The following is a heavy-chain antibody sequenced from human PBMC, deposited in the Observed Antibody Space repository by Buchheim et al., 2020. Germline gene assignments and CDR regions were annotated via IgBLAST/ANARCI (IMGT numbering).Heavy chain of an antibody. CDR1: GFTFSSYW. CDR3: ARGGTSGSLDY. V-gene: IGHV3-74*01. D-gene: IGHD3-10*01. J-gene: IGHJ4*02. Sequence: EVQLVDSGGGLVQPGGYLRLSCAASGFTFSSYWMHWVRQAPGKGPVWVSRFNTDGTDTSYADSVKGRFTISRDNARNTLYLQMNSLEAEDTAVYFCARGGTSGSLDYWGQGTL. CDR2: FNTDGTDT.